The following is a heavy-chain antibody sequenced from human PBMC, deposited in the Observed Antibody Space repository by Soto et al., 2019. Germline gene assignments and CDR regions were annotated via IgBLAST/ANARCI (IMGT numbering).Heavy chain of an antibody. CDR2: ASYSGST. J-gene: IGHJ3*01. V-gene: IGHV4-59*01. CDR3: AASYYAILTGHFAFDF. D-gene: IGHD3-9*01. Sequence: QVQLQESGPGLVKPSETLSLTCTVSEVAMCHFYWSWIRQTPGKGLEWLGYASYSGSTNYNPSLKNRVTRSVDTSKTQFSLYLTSVTAADTSMYLCAASYYAILTGHFAFDFWGHGTMFIVSS. CDR1: EVAMCHFY.